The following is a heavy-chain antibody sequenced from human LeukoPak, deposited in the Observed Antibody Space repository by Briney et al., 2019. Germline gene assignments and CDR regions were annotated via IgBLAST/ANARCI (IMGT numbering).Heavy chain of an antibody. Sequence: GGSLRLSCGASGFTFSSYSMNWVRQAPGKGREWVSSISSSSSYIYYADSVKGRFTISRDNAKNSLYLQMNSLRAEDTAVYYCARDYSSSYLFDYWGQGTLVTVSS. V-gene: IGHV3-21*01. CDR3: ARDYSSSYLFDY. CDR1: GFTFSSYS. D-gene: IGHD6-6*01. J-gene: IGHJ4*02. CDR2: ISSSSSYI.